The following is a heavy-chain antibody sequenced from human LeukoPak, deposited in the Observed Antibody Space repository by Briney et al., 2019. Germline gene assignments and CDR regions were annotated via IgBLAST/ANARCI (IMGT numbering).Heavy chain of an antibody. V-gene: IGHV3-23*01. Sequence: GGSLRLSCAASGFTFSSYDLSWVRQAPGKGLECVASISRGVGTTHYADSVKGRFTISRDNSKNTLYLQMNSLRAEDTAVYYCARIGYGQDYWGQGTLVTVSS. CDR2: ISRGVGTT. CDR1: GFTFSSYD. CDR3: ARIGYGQDY. J-gene: IGHJ4*02. D-gene: IGHD5-18*01.